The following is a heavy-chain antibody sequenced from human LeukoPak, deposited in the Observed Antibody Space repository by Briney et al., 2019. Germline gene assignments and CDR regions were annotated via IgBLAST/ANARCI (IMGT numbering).Heavy chain of an antibody. CDR2: ISWNGGNT. CDR1: GFKFDDYG. D-gene: IGHD2-8*01. Sequence: GGSLRLSCAASGFKFDDYGMSWVRQAPGKGLEWVSGISWNGGNTGYAVSVKGRFTISRDNAKNSLFLQVNSLRADDTAFYYCAREGIYCVNGVCYLDYWGQGTLVTVSS. CDR3: AREGIYCVNGVCYLDY. J-gene: IGHJ4*02. V-gene: IGHV3-20*04.